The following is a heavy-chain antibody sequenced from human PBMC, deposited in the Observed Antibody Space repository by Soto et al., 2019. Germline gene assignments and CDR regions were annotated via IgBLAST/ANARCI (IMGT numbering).Heavy chain of an antibody. CDR1: WFTVSSNY. D-gene: IGHD3-3*01. J-gene: IGHJ6*02. CDR2: LYSGGST. Sequence: GGSLRLSCAASWFTVSSNYMSWVRQAPGKGLEWVSVLYSGGSTYYADSVKGRFTISRDNAKNSLYLQMNSLRAEDTAVYYCATRAYYDFWSGYLLDYYGMDVWGQGTTVTVSS. CDR3: ATRAYYDFWSGYLLDYYGMDV. V-gene: IGHV3-53*01.